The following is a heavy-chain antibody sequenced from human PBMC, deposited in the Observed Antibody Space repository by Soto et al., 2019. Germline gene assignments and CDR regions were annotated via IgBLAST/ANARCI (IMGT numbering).Heavy chain of an antibody. J-gene: IGHJ4*02. V-gene: IGHV1-18*01. CDR2: ISTNSGNT. CDR3: ARDKDYMPDY. D-gene: IGHD4-4*01. Sequence: QVQLVQIGAEVKVPGASVKVSCKPSGYTLTRNGISWVRQAPGQGLEWVGWISTNSGNTDYAQKLQGRLTLTTDTSTITAYLELRSLRSDDTAVYYCARDKDYMPDYWGQGTLVTVSS. CDR1: GYTLTRNG.